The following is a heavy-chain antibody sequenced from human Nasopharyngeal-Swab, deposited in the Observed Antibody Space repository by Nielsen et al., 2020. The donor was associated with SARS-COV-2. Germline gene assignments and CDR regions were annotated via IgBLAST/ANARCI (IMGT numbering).Heavy chain of an antibody. V-gene: IGHV7-4-1*02. CDR1: LYTFTSYA. CDR3: ARGDYDFWSCWVSAFDI. Sequence: ASVKVSCKPSLYTFTSYAMNWVRQAPGQGREGMGLINTNTWNPTYSQGFTGRFVVSLDTSVSTAYLQLISLKAEYTAVSYCARGDYDFWSCWVSAFDIWGPGTMVTVSS. CDR2: INTNTWNP. D-gene: IGHD3-3*01. J-gene: IGHJ3*02.